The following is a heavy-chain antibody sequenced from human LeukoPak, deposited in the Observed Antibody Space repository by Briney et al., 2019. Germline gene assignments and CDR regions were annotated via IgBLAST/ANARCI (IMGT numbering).Heavy chain of an antibody. CDR2: IIPIFGTA. CDR1: GGTFSSYA. Sequence: GSSVKVSCKASGGTFSSYAISWVRQAPGQGLEWMGGIIPIFGTANYAQKFQGRVTITADESTSTAYMELGSLRSEDTAVYYCARSPVTATIHLDYWGQGTLVTVSS. J-gene: IGHJ4*02. CDR3: ARSPVTATIHLDY. V-gene: IGHV1-69*01. D-gene: IGHD5-12*01.